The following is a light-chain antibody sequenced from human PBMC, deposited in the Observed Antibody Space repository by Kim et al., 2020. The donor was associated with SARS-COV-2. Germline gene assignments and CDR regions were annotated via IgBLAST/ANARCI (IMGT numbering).Light chain of an antibody. CDR1: KLGDKY. CDR3: QTWDSTSVV. Sequence: VSPGQTASITCSGEKLGDKYACWYQQKPGQSPVLVIYQDTKRPSGIPVRFSGSNSGNTATLTISGTQAMDEADYYCQTWDSTSVVFGGGTQLTVL. V-gene: IGLV3-1*01. J-gene: IGLJ2*01. CDR2: QDT.